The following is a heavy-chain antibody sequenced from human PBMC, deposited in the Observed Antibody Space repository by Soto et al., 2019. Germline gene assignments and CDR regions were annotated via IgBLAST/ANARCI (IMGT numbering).Heavy chain of an antibody. J-gene: IGHJ4*02. D-gene: IGHD3-3*01. Sequence: QSPPCTFSGGHINSGGYYLLWYRQDPGHGLEWLVYIYYSGSTYYNPSLKSRVTISVDTSKNQFSLKLSSVTAADTAVYYCARGSPPDYDFWSGYYTFDYWGQGTLVTVSS. CDR2: IYYSGST. CDR1: GGHINSGGYY. CDR3: ARGSPPDYDFWSGYYTFDY. V-gene: IGHV4-31*03.